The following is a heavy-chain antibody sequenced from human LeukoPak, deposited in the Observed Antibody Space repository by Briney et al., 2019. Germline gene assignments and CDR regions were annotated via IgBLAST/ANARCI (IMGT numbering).Heavy chain of an antibody. CDR2: IYYSGST. CDR1: GGSISSYY. Sequence: SETLSLTCTVSGGSISSYYWSWIRQPPGKGLEWIGYIYYSGSTNYNPSLKSRVTISVDTSKNQFSLKLSSVTAADTAVYYCARGGSSPPLRYYYMDVWGKGTTVTVSS. J-gene: IGHJ6*03. V-gene: IGHV4-59*08. CDR3: ARGGSSPPLRYYYMDV. D-gene: IGHD6-6*01.